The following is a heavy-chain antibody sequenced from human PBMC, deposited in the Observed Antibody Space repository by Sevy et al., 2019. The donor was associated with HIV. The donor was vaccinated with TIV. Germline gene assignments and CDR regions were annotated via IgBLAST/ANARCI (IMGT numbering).Heavy chain of an antibody. J-gene: IGHJ6*02. CDR3: AKGDSTFYGLDV. Sequence: GGSLRLSCAASGFIFGTYAMSWVRQAPGKGLEWFSAISGSGGSTYNAESLKGRFTISRDNSKKKVYLQMNSLRAEDTAIYYCAKGDSTFYGLDVWGQGTTVTVSS. CDR1: GFIFGTYA. V-gene: IGHV3-23*01. D-gene: IGHD2-2*01. CDR2: ISGSGGST.